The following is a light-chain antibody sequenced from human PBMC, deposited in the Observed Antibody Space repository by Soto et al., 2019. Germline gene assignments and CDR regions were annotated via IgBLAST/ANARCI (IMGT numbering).Light chain of an antibody. CDR2: GAS. CDR1: QSVSNNY. Sequence: EIVLTHSPGTLSFSPGERATLYCRASQSVSNNYLAWYQQKPGQAPRRLIYGASSRATGIPDRFSGSGSGTDFTLTISRLEPEDFAVYYCQQYGSSPTFGEGTRLE. J-gene: IGKJ5*01. V-gene: IGKV3-20*01. CDR3: QQYGSSPT.